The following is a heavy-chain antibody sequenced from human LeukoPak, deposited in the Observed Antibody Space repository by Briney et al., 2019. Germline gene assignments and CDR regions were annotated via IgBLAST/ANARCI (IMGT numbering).Heavy chain of an antibody. CDR3: ARQRAYSYGPGHIDY. V-gene: IGHV4-34*01. CDR1: GGSFSGYY. CDR2: INHSGST. Sequence: SETLSLTCAVYGGSFSGYYWSWIRQPPGMGLEWIGEINHSGSTNYNPSLKSRVTISVDTSKNQFSLKLSSVTAADTAVYYCARQRAYSYGPGHIDYWGQGTLVTVSS. J-gene: IGHJ4*02. D-gene: IGHD5-18*01.